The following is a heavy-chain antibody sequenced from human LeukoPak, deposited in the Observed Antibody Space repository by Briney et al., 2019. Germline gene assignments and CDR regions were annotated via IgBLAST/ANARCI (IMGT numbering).Heavy chain of an antibody. D-gene: IGHD2-15*01. V-gene: IGHV3-33*01. CDR3: ARGGYCSGGTCHTSGY. J-gene: IGHJ4*02. CDR1: GFTFSSYG. Sequence: GRSLRLSCAASGFTFSSYGMHWVRQAPGKGLEWVAVIWYDGSNKYYADSVKGRFTISRDNSKNTLYLQMNSLRAEDTAVYYCARGGYCSGGTCHTSGYWGQGTLVTVSS. CDR2: IWYDGSNK.